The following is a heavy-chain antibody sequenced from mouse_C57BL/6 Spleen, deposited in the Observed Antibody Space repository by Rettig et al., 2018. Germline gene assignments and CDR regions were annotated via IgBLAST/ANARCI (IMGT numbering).Heavy chain of an antibody. D-gene: IGHD2-3*01. CDR2: NNGGT. V-gene: IGHV1-26*01. J-gene: IGHJ2*01. Sequence: NNGGTSYNQKFKGKATLTVDKSSSTAYMELRSLTSEDSAVYYCARYPGYYDYWGQGTTLTVSS. CDR3: ARYPGYYDY.